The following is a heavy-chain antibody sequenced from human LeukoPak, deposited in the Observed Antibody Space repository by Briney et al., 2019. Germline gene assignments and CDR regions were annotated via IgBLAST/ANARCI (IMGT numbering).Heavy chain of an antibody. D-gene: IGHD6-13*01. CDR2: IKQDGSAK. Sequence: GGSLRLSCAASGFTFSTYWMVWFRQAPGKGLEWMANIKQDGSAKQYVDSVKGRITISRDNAKNLVYLQMNSLRVEDTGVYYCATTTRSSSWDYWGQGTLVT. V-gene: IGHV3-7*02. CDR1: GFTFSTYW. J-gene: IGHJ4*02. CDR3: ATTTRSSSWDY.